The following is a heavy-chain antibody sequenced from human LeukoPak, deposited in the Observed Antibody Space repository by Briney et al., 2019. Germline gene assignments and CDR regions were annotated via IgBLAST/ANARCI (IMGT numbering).Heavy chain of an antibody. CDR2: INPSGGST. CDR1: GYTFTSYY. D-gene: IGHD6-13*01. J-gene: IGHJ6*03. CDR3: ARDGVGSSWYVYYYYYMDV. V-gene: IGHV1-46*01. Sequence: GASVKVSCKASGYTFTSYYMHWVRQAPGQGLEWMGIINPSGGSTSYAQKFQGRVTMTRDMSTSTVYMELSSLRSEDTAVYYCARDGVGSSWYVYYYYYMDVWGKGTTVTVSS.